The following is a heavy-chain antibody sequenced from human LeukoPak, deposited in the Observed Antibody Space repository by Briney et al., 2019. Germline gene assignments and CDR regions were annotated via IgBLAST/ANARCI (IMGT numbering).Heavy chain of an antibody. V-gene: IGHV1-2*02. D-gene: IGHD1-1*01. CDR2: INPHSGDT. CDR1: GGTFSSYA. J-gene: IGHJ4*02. CDR3: VRDGISVGSNFDY. Sequence: ASVKVSCKASGGTFSSYAISWVRQAPGQGLEWMGWINPHSGDTNYAQKFQGRVTMTRDTSVSTAYMEVSRLRSDDTAVYYCVRDGISVGSNFDYWGQGTLVTVST.